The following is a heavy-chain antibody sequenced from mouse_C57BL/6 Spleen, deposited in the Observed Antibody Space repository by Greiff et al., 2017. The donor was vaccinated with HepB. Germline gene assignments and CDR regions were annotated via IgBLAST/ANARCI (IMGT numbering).Heavy chain of an antibody. J-gene: IGHJ3*01. V-gene: IGHV1-18*01. CDR3: ARSRDPAQASWFAY. Sequence: EVQLQESGPELVKPGASVKIPCKASGYTFTDYNMDWVKQSHGKSLEWIGDINPNNGGTIYNQKFKGKATLTVDKSSSTAYMELRSLTSEDTAVYYCARSRDPAQASWFAYWGQGTLVTVSA. CDR1: GYTFTDYN. CDR2: INPNNGGT. D-gene: IGHD3-2*02.